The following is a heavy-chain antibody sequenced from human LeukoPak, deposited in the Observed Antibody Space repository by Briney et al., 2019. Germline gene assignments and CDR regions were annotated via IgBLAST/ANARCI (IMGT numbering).Heavy chain of an antibody. CDR1: GYTFTDYY. CDR3: ARGSVTKGLDI. V-gene: IGHV1-2*02. CDR2: INPNSRGT. J-gene: IGHJ3*02. Sequence: GASVKVSCKTSGYTFTDYYMHWVRQAPGQGLEWTGWINPNSRGTNYAQKFQGRVTVTRDTSISTAYMELSRLRSDDTAVYYCARGSVTKGLDIWGQGTMVTVSS. D-gene: IGHD2-8*01.